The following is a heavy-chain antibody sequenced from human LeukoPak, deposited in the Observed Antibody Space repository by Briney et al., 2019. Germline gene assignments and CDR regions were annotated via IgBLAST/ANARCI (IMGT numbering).Heavy chain of an antibody. CDR3: GRDSNFKPFDY. CDR1: GYSFTDYY. Sequence: ASVKVSCKASGYSFTDYYMHWVRQAPGQGLEWMGWINPKSGGTNYAQKFQGRVTMTRDTSISTAYMELSRLTSDDTAVYYCGRDSNFKPFDYWGQGTLVTVSS. CDR2: INPKSGGT. J-gene: IGHJ4*02. D-gene: IGHD1-1*01. V-gene: IGHV1-2*02.